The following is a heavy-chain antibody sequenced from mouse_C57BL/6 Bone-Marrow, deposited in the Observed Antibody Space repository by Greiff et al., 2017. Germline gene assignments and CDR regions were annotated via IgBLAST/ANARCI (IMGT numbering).Heavy chain of an antibody. CDR3: ARYRGSNLDYAMDY. Sequence: EVHLVESGGGLVQPGGSLSLSCAASGFTFTDYYMSWVRQPPGKALEWLGFIRNKANGYTTEYSASVKGRFTISRDNSQSILYLQMNALRAEDSATYYCARYRGSNLDYAMDYWGQGTSVTVSS. D-gene: IGHD2-5*01. CDR2: IRNKANGYTT. J-gene: IGHJ4*01. V-gene: IGHV7-3*01. CDR1: GFTFTDYY.